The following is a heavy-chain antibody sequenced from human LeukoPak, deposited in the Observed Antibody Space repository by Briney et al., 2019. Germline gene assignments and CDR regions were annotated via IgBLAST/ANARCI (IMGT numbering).Heavy chain of an antibody. J-gene: IGHJ6*03. CDR2: IYYSGST. CDR1: GGSTSSGGYY. CDR3: ARVVRQAYQLLPQINYYYYMDV. D-gene: IGHD2-2*01. Sequence: PSETLSLTCTVSGGSTSSGGYYWSWIRQHPGKGLEWIGYIYYSGSTYYNPSLKSRVTISVDTSKNQFSLKLSSVTAADTAVYYCARVVRQAYQLLPQINYYYYMDVWGKGTTVTVSS. V-gene: IGHV4-31*03.